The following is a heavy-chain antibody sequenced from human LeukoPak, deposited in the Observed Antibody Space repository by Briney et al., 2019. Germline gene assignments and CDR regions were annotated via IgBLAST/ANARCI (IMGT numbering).Heavy chain of an antibody. CDR1: GYTFSAYW. CDR2: IYPGDSDT. D-gene: IGHD1-26*01. V-gene: IGHV5-51*01. J-gene: IGHJ3*02. Sequence: GESLKISCKVSGYTFSAYWIGWVRQMPGKGLEWMGIIYPGDSDTRYSPSFQGQVTISADKSINTAYLQWSSLKASDTAMYYCARHESSVGATRSAFDIWGQGTMVTVSS. CDR3: ARHESSVGATRSAFDI.